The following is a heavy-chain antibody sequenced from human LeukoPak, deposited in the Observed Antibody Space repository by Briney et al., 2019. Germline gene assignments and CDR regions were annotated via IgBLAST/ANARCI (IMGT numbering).Heavy chain of an antibody. V-gene: IGHV3-30*04. D-gene: IGHD6-19*01. J-gene: IGHJ4*02. CDR3: ARAPYSSGWYCFDY. CDR1: GFTFSSYA. Sequence: PGRSLRLSCAASGFTFSSYAMHWVRQAPGKGLEWVAVISYDGSNKYYADSVKGRFTISRDNSKNTLYLQMNSLRAEDTAVYYCARAPYSSGWYCFDYWGQGTLVTVSS. CDR2: ISYDGSNK.